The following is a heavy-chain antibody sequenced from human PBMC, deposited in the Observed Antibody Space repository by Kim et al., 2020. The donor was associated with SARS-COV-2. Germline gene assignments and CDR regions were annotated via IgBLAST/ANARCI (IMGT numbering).Heavy chain of an antibody. CDR1: GGSISSSRYY. V-gene: IGHV4-39*01. CDR3: ARLGPGLLNWFDP. CDR2: IYYSGST. J-gene: IGHJ5*02. D-gene: IGHD1-26*01. Sequence: SETLSLTCTVSGGSISSSRYYWGWIRQPPGKGLEWIGSIYYSGSTYYNPSLKSRVTISVDTSKNQFSLKLSSVTAADTAVYYCARLGPGLLNWFDPWGQGTLVTVS.